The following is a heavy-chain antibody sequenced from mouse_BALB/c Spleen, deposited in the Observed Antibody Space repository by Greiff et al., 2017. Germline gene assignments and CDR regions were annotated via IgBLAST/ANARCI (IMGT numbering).Heavy chain of an antibody. D-gene: IGHD2-14*01. Sequence: EVQVVESGGGLVKPGGSLKLSCAASGFTFSSYTMSWVRQTPEKRLEWVATISSGGSYTYYPDSVKGRFTISRDKAKNTLYLQMSSLKSEDTAMYYCTTYYRYEYYAMDYWGQGTSVTVSS. J-gene: IGHJ4*01. CDR3: TTYYRYEYYAMDY. CDR2: ISSGGSYT. V-gene: IGHV5-6-4*01. CDR1: GFTFSSYT.